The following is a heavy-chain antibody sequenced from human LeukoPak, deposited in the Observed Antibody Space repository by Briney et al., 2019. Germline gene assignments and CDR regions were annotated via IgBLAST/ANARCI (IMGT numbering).Heavy chain of an antibody. CDR2: IRSKANSYAT. CDR3: TRPGSSSWCAFDY. V-gene: IGHV3-73*01. CDR1: GFTFSGSA. J-gene: IGHJ4*02. D-gene: IGHD6-13*01. Sequence: GGSLRLSCAASGFTFSGSAMHWVRQASGKGLEWVGRIRSKANSYATAYAASVKGRFTISRDDSKNTAYLQMNSLKTEDTAVYYCTRPGSSSWCAFDYWGQGTLVTVSS.